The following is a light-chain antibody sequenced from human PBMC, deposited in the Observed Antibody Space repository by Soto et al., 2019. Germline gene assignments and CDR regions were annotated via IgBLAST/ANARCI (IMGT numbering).Light chain of an antibody. J-gene: IGLJ3*02. CDR3: CSYGGYFWV. Sequence: QSALTQPRSVSGSPGQSVTSSCTGTSSDVGGYDYVSWFQHHPGKVPKLMSYDVTKRPSGVPDRFSASKSGNTASLTISGLQAEDEADYYCCSYGGYFWVFGGGTKLTVL. CDR2: DVT. V-gene: IGLV2-11*01. CDR1: SSDVGGYDY.